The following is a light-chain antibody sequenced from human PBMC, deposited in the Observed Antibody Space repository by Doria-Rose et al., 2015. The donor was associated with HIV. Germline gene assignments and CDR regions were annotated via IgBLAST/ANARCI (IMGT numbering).Light chain of an antibody. V-gene: IGLV2-14*01. J-gene: IGLJ2*01. CDR1: NSDVGGYNY. CDR2: EVT. Sequence: SALIQPASVSASPGQSITISCAGTNSDVGGYNYVAWYQQHPGKAPKLMIYEVTNRPSGVSSRFSGSKSGNTASLTISGLQAEDEAHYYCSSYTFSSTVVFGGGTKLTVL. CDR3: SSYTFSSTVV.